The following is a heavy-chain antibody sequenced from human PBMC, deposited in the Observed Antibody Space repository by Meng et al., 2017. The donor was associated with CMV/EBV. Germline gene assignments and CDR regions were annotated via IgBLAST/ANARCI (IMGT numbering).Heavy chain of an antibody. D-gene: IGHD5-18*01. V-gene: IGHV1-69*05. CDR3: ARERGYSYDPYAFDI. CDR2: IIPIFGTA. J-gene: IGHJ3*02. Sequence: SVKVSCKASGYTFTSYDISWVRQAPGQGLEWMGGIIPIFGTANYAQKFQGRVTITTDESTSTAYMELSSLRSEDTAVYYCARERGYSYDPYAFDIWGQGTMVTVSS. CDR1: GYTFTSYD.